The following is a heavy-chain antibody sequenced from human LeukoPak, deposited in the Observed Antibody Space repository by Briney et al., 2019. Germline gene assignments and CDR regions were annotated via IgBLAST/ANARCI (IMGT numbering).Heavy chain of an antibody. D-gene: IGHD3/OR15-3a*01. Sequence: SETLSLTCTVSGYSISSGYYWGWIRQPPGKGLEWIGSIYHSGRTFYNPSLKSRVTISIDSSKNQFSLMLSSVTAADTAVYYCARQTGSGLFTLPGGQGTLVTVSS. V-gene: IGHV4-38-2*02. CDR3: ARQTGSGLFTLP. CDR1: GYSISSGYY. CDR2: IYHSGRT. J-gene: IGHJ4*02.